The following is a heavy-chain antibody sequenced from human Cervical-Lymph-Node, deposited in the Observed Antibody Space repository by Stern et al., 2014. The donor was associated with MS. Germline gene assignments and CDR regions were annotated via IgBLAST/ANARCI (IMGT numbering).Heavy chain of an antibody. J-gene: IGHJ6*02. CDR3: ARLASPGVGMDV. V-gene: IGHV5-51*01. CDR2: IYPGNSDA. Sequence: EVQLVQSGAEVKKPGESLKISCKGSGYTFTSYWIGWVRQMPGKGLEWMGIIYPGNSDARSGPSLQRQATISANKPISPAYQQWSILKAADAAKYYCARLASPGVGMDVWGQGTTVTVSS. D-gene: IGHD2-8*01. CDR1: GYTFTSYW.